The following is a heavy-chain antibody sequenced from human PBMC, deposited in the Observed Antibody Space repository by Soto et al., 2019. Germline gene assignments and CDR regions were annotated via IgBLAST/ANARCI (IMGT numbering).Heavy chain of an antibody. D-gene: IGHD2-15*01. CDR2: INPSGGST. CDR1: GYTFTSYY. V-gene: IGHV1-46*01. CDR3: ARLYCSGGSCYSGERYYGMDV. J-gene: IGHJ6*02. Sequence: ASVQVSCKASGYTFTSYYMHWVRQAPGQGLEWIGIINPSGGSTSYAQKFQGRVTMTRDTSTSTVYMELSSLRAEDTAVYYCARLYCSGGSCYSGERYYGMDVWGQGTTVTVSS.